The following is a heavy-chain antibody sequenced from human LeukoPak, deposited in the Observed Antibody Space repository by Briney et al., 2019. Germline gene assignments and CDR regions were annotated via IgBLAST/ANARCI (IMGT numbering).Heavy chain of an antibody. Sequence: PGGSLRLSCAASGFTFSSYSMNWVRQAPGKGLEWVANINPDGSEKYSVDSVTGRFTISRDNAENTMFLQMNSLRAEDSAIYYCARDLAAWDVWGKGTTVTVSS. CDR3: ARDLAAWDV. V-gene: IGHV3-7*01. CDR1: GFTFSSYS. CDR2: INPDGSEK. J-gene: IGHJ6*04.